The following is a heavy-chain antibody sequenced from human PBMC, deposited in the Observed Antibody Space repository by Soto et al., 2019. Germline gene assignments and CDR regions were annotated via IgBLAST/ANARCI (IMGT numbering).Heavy chain of an antibody. CDR3: TRVGGYYGDYPNFDY. V-gene: IGHV4-59*01. CDR2: IYYTGST. CDR1: GSSISPYY. D-gene: IGHD4-17*01. Sequence: SETLSLTCTVSGSSISPYYWSWIRQPPGQGLEWIGYIYYTGSTKYNPSLKSRVTISLGTSRNQVSLKLSSVTAADTAVYYCTRVGGYYGDYPNFDYWGQGTLVTVSS. J-gene: IGHJ4*02.